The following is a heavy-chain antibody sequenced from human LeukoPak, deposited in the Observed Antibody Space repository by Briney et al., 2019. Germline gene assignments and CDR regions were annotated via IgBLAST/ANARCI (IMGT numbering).Heavy chain of an antibody. D-gene: IGHD6-19*01. CDR1: GGSFSGYY. J-gene: IGHJ6*03. Sequence: SETLSLTCAVYGGSFSGYYWSWIRQPPGKGLEWIGEINHSGSTNYNPSLKSRVTISVDTSKNQFSLKLSSVTAADTAVYYCARGVGSGWYVYYYMDVWGKGTTVTVSS. CDR3: ARGVGSGWYVYYYMDV. V-gene: IGHV4-34*01. CDR2: INHSGST.